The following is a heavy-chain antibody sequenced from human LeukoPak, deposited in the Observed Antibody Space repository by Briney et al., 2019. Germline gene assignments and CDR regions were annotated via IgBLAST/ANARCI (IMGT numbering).Heavy chain of an antibody. CDR2: IYYSGST. J-gene: IGHJ4*02. CDR3: TRADCSGGSCYSSY. D-gene: IGHD2-15*01. CDR1: GGSISSYY. Sequence: SETLSLTCTVSGGSISSYYWSWIRQPPGKGLEWIGYIYYSGSTNYNPSLKSRVTISVDTSKNQFSLKLSSVTAADTAVYYCTRADCSGGSCYSSYWGQGTLVTVSS. V-gene: IGHV4-59*01.